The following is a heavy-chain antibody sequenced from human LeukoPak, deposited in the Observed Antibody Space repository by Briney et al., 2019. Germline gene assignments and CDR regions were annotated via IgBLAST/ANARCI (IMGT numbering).Heavy chain of an antibody. Sequence: KTSETLSLTCTVSGGSISSYYWSWIRQPPGKGLEWIGYIYYSGSTNYNPSLKSRVTISVDTSKNQFSLKLSSATAADTAVYYCARQSCSGGSCYPRPYWYFDLWGRGTLVTVSS. D-gene: IGHD2-15*01. CDR2: IYYSGST. J-gene: IGHJ2*01. CDR3: ARQSCSGGSCYPRPYWYFDL. CDR1: GGSISSYY. V-gene: IGHV4-59*08.